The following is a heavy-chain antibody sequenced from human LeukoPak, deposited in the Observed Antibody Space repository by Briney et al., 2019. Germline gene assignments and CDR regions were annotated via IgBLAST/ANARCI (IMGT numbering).Heavy chain of an antibody. CDR2: ISSSSSYI. V-gene: IGHV3-21*01. CDR3: ARDLYGDYALDS. Sequence: GGSLRLSCAASGFTFSSYSMNWVRQAPGKGLEWVSSISSSSSYIYYADSVKGRFTISRDNAKNSLYLQMNSLRAEDTAVYYCARDLYGDYALDSWGQGTLVTVCS. CDR1: GFTFSSYS. J-gene: IGHJ4*02. D-gene: IGHD4-17*01.